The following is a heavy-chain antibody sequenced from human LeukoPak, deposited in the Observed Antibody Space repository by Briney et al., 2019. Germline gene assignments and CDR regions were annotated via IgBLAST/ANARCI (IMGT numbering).Heavy chain of an antibody. V-gene: IGHV3-7*03. CDR1: GFTFSTYW. CDR2: IKQDGSEK. D-gene: IGHD4-11*01. CDR3: AIRLPQTSNYRFDY. Sequence: GGSLRLSCAASGFTFSTYWMTWVRQAPGKGLEWVANIKQDGSEKYYVDSVKGRFTISRDNAKNSLYLQMNSLKNDDTAVYYCAIRLPQTSNYRFDYWGQGTLVTVSS. J-gene: IGHJ4*02.